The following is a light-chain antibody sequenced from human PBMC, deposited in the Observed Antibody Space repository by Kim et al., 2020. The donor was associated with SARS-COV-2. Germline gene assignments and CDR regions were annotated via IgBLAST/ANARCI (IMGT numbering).Light chain of an antibody. J-gene: IGKJ3*01. Sequence: DIQMTQSPSSLSASVGDRVTITCRTTQSISSHLNWYQQKPGRAPKLLISAASTLQGGVPSRFSGSGSETDFTLTISSLQPEYFATYFCQQSYITPFTFGPGTNVDIK. CDR2: AAS. CDR3: QQSYITPFT. V-gene: IGKV1-39*01. CDR1: QSISSH.